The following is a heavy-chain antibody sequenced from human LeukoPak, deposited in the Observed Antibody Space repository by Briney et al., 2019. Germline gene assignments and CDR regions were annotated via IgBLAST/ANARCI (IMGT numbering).Heavy chain of an antibody. Sequence: GGSPRLSCAASGFTFSSYGMHWVRQAPGKGLEWVAVIWYDGSNKYYADSVKGRFTISRDNSKNTLYLQMNGLRAEDTAVYYCAKDRRPDYYDSSGFIDYWGQGTLVTVSS. D-gene: IGHD3-22*01. CDR2: IWYDGSNK. V-gene: IGHV3-33*06. CDR1: GFTFSSYG. J-gene: IGHJ4*02. CDR3: AKDRRPDYYDSSGFIDY.